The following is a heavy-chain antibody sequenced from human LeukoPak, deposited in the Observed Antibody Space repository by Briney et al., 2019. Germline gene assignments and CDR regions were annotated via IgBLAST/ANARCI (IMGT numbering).Heavy chain of an antibody. CDR2: ISSSSSYI. J-gene: IGHJ3*01. CDR1: EFTFSSYA. D-gene: IGHD3-10*01. CDR3: ARDLQSHYYGSGDAFDV. Sequence: GGSLRLSCAASEFTFSSYAMSWVRQAPGMGLEWVSSISSSSSYIFYADFVKGRFTISRDNAKNTLYLQMNSLRVDDTAVYYCARDLQSHYYGSGDAFDVWGQGAMVTVSS. V-gene: IGHV3-21*01.